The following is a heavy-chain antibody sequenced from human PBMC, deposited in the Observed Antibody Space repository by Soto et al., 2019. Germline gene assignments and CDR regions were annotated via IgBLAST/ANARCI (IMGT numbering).Heavy chain of an antibody. CDR3: AKGPLSIYSADLL. CDR2: INGGNGDT. Sequence: ASVKVSCQASGYTFTSYAMNWVRQAPGQRREWMGWINGGNGDTKYSQRFQDRVTITRDTSANTVYMELSSLTSEDTAIYYCAKGPLSIYSADLLWGRGTPVTVSS. D-gene: IGHD6-13*01. CDR1: GYTFTSYA. J-gene: IGHJ4*02. V-gene: IGHV1-3*01.